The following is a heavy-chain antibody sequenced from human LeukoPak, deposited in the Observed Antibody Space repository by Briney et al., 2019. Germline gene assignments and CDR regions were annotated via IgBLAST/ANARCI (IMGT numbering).Heavy chain of an antibody. D-gene: IGHD1-1*01. V-gene: IGHV4-34*01. CDR3: ARGPTSTYCRAFDI. CDR2: INHSGST. Sequence: PSETLSLTCAVYGGSFSGYYWSWIRQPPGKGLEWIGEINHSGSTNYNPSLKIRVPISVDTSKNKFSLQLSSVTAADTAVYYCARGPTSTYCRAFDIWGQGTMVTVSS. J-gene: IGHJ3*02. CDR1: GGSFSGYY.